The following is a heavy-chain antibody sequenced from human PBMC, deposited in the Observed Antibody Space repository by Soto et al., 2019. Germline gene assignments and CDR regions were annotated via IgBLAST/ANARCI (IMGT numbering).Heavy chain of an antibody. CDR2: VTYTGTT. Sequence: QLQLQESGPGLVKPSETLSLTCTVSGASITNDNYYWAWVRQPPGQCLEWIGDVTYTGTTYYNPSLKGRVSISLDQPTIHYALRLTSGTAADTAVYFCEKHHHHPNFDPWGQGTLVIVSS. J-gene: IGHJ5*02. V-gene: IGHV4-39*02. CDR3: EKHHHHPNFDP. CDR1: GASITNDNYY. D-gene: IGHD2-21*01.